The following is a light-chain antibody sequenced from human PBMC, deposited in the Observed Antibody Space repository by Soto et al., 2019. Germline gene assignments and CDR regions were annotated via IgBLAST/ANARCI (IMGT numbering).Light chain of an antibody. J-gene: IGKJ1*01. CDR3: QQYGSSPRT. CDR2: GAS. Sequence: EIVFTQSPGTLSLSPGERATLSCRARQTVSSSYLDWYQQKPGQAPRLFIYGASDRATGIPDRFDGSGSGTDCTRAISRLEPEDFGVEYCQQYGSSPRTFCQGTQVDIK. V-gene: IGKV3-20*01. CDR1: QTVSSSY.